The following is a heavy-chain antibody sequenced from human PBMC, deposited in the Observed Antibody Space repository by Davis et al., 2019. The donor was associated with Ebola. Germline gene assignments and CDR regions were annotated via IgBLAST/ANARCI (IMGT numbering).Heavy chain of an antibody. D-gene: IGHD4-17*01. CDR2: ISGSGGST. V-gene: IGHV3-23*01. Sequence: GESLKISCAASGFTFSSYAMSWVRQAPGKGLEWVSAISGSGGSTYYADSVKGRFTISRDNSKNTLYLQMNSLRAEDTAVYYCAKDPIYGDSDYWGQGTLVTVSS. CDR3: AKDPIYGDSDY. J-gene: IGHJ4*02. CDR1: GFTFSSYA.